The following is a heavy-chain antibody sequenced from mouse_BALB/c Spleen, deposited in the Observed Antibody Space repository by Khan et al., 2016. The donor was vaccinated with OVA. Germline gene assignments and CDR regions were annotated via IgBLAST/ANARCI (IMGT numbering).Heavy chain of an antibody. V-gene: IGHV5-6*01. CDR3: ARLAYYYNGEGFAY. D-gene: IGHD1-1*01. CDR2: INTGGIYT. CDR1: GFTFSTYG. J-gene: IGHJ3*01. Sequence: EVELVESGGDLVKPGGSLKLSCAASGFTFSTYGMSWVRQTPDKRLEWVATINTGGIYTYYPDSVKGRFTISRDNAKNTLYLQMSSLKSEDTAMYYCARLAYYYNGEGFAYWGQGTLVTVSA.